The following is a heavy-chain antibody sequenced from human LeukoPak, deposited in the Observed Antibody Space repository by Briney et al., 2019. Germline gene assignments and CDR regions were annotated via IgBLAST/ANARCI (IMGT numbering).Heavy chain of an antibody. D-gene: IGHD6-6*01. CDR1: GSTFSSYA. CDR2: ISYDGSNK. Sequence: GGSLRLSCAGSGSTFSSYAMHWVRQAPGKGLEWVAVISYDGSNKYYADSVKGRFTISRDNSKNTLYLQMNSLRAEDTAVYYCARIEYSSSSWDYWGQGTLVSVSS. J-gene: IGHJ4*02. V-gene: IGHV3-30-3*01. CDR3: ARIEYSSSSWDY.